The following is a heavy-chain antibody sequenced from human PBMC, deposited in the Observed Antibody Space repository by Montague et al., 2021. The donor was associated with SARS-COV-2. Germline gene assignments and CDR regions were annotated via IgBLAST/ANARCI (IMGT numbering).Heavy chain of an antibody. D-gene: IGHD3-22*01. V-gene: IGHV4-34*01. CDR1: GGSFSDNY. J-gene: IGHJ4*02. Sequence: SETLSLTCAVYGGSFSDNYWSWIRKPPGKGLEWIGEINHRGTSNYNPSLKSRVSISVDTSKNQFSLYLGSVTAADTAVYLIVVVMTGGEYYFDYWGQGTLVTVSS. CDR3: VVVMTGGEYYFDY. CDR2: INHRGTS.